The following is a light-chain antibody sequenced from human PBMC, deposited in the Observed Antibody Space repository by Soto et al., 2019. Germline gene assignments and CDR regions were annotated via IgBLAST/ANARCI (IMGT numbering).Light chain of an antibody. Sequence: QSVLTQPSSVSVAPVQSITISCTGSNSDIGDWNYVSWYQQSPGKAPKLIIYEVNYRPSGVSYRFSGSKSGNTASLTISGLQAEDEADYYCSSFSSDTTLFVFGGGTKVTVL. J-gene: IGLJ1*01. CDR3: SSFSSDTTLFV. CDR1: NSDIGDWNY. CDR2: EVN. V-gene: IGLV2-14*01.